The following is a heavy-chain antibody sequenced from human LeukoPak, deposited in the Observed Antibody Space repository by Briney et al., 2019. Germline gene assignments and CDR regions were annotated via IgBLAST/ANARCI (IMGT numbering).Heavy chain of an antibody. CDR2: IIPIFGTA. J-gene: IGHJ3*02. Sequence: ASVKVSCKASGGTFSSYAISWVRQAPGQGLEWMGGIIPIFGTANYAQKFQGRVTITADESTSTAYMELSSLRSEDTAVYYCAINLLRFHAFDIWGQGTMVTVSS. D-gene: IGHD3-3*01. CDR1: GGTFSSYA. CDR3: AINLLRFHAFDI. V-gene: IGHV1-69*13.